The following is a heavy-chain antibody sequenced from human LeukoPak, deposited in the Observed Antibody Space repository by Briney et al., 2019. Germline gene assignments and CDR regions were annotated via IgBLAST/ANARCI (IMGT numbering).Heavy chain of an antibody. V-gene: IGHV4-4*07. CDR1: AGSINTNF. CDR3: ARGNERTRTSGHYTLDY. CDR2: ISDSETS. D-gene: IGHD3-3*01. J-gene: IGHJ4*03. Sequence: SETLSLTCTVSAGSINTNFWTWVRHPDATGKELIGRISDSETSYSNPSLDRQVTITIDTSNNQFFLKVASMTAADTAVYYCARGNERTRTSGHYTLDYWCHGTLVSVSS.